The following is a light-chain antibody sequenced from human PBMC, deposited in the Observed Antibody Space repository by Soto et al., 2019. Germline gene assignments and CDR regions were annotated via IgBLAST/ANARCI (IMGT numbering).Light chain of an antibody. J-gene: IGKJ2*01. CDR2: DAY. CDR3: QQYDTLSYN. V-gene: IGKV1-33*01. CDR1: QDISTF. Sequence: DIQMTQSPSSLSASVGDRVTITCQASQDISTFLNWYQHIPGKAPKLLVCDAYNLETGVPSRFSGSGSGTDFTFTISSLQPEDVATYYCQQYDTLSYNFGQGTKLEI.